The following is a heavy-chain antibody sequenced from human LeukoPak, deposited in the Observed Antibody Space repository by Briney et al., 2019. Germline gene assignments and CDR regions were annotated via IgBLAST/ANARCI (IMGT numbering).Heavy chain of an antibody. D-gene: IGHD3-22*01. CDR3: TTESVRSQGYYFDSSAYDY. CDR2: IKEDGREK. V-gene: IGHV3-7*03. Sequence: PGGSLRLSCATSGFTFSSSWMSWVRQAPGKGLECVANIKEDGREKYYVDSVKGRFTISRDNAKNSLYLQMNSLRTEDTAVYYCTTESVRSQGYYFDSSAYDYWGQGTLVTVSS. J-gene: IGHJ4*02. CDR1: GFTFSSSW.